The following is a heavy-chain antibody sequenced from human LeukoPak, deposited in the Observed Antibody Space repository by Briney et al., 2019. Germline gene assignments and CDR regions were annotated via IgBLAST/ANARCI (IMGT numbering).Heavy chain of an antibody. Sequence: SETLSLTXAVYGGSFSGYYWSWIRQSPGKGLEWIGEINHSGSTNYNPSLKRRVTISVDTSKNQFSLKLSSVTAADTAVYYCARDRYYGSGSYYNPRRGYFDYWGQGTLVTVSS. CDR1: GGSFSGYY. D-gene: IGHD3-10*01. CDR3: ARDRYYGSGSYYNPRRGYFDY. CDR2: INHSGST. V-gene: IGHV4-34*01. J-gene: IGHJ4*02.